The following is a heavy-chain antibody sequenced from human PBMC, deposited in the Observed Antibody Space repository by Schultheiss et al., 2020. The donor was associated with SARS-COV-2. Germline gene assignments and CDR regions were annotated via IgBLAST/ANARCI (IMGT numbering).Heavy chain of an antibody. D-gene: IGHD1-26*01. CDR1: GFTFGTYN. J-gene: IGHJ3*02. CDR3: ARDVGDAFDM. CDR2: ISGNGGST. Sequence: GGSLRLSCAASGFTFGTYNMHWVRQAPGKGLEYVSTISGNGGSTYYADSVKGRFTISRDNSKNTLYLQMNSLRAEDTAVYYCARDVGDAFDMWGQGTMVTVSS. V-gene: IGHV3-64*04.